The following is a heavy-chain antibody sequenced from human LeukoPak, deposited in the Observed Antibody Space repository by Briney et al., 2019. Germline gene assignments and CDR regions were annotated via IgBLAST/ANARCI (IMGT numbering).Heavy chain of an antibody. J-gene: IGHJ4*02. Sequence: PGGSLRLSCAASGFTFDDYAMHWVRQAPGKGLEWVSGISWNSGSIGYADSVKGRFTISRDNAKNSLYLQMNSLRAEDTALYYCVKDLGSRGWYPPPPGGYWGQGTLVTVSS. CDR1: GFTFDDYA. D-gene: IGHD6-19*01. CDR3: VKDLGSRGWYPPPPGGY. CDR2: ISWNSGSI. V-gene: IGHV3-9*01.